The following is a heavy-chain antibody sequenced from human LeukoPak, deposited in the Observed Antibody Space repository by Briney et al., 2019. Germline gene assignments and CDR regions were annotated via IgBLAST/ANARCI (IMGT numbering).Heavy chain of an antibody. CDR1: GYTFTGYY. J-gene: IGHJ4*02. Sequence: SVKVSCKASGYTFTGYYMYWVRQAPGEGVEWVGGVIPIFGTANYAQKFQGRVTITADESTSTAYMELSSLRSEDTAVYYCARAPLYCSSTSCHMTGGDYWGQGTLVTVSS. V-gene: IGHV1-69*13. D-gene: IGHD2-2*02. CDR3: ARAPLYCSSTSCHMTGGDY. CDR2: VIPIFGTA.